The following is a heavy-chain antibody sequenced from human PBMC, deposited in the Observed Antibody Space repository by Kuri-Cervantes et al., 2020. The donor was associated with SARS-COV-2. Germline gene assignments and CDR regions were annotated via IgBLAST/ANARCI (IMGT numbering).Heavy chain of an antibody. Sequence: SETLSLTCTVSGGSISSGSYYWSWIRQPAGKGLEWIGRIYTSGSTNYNPSLKSRVTISVDTSKNQFSLKLSSVTAADTAMYYCARFFDYWGQGTLVTVSS. CDR1: GGSISSGSYY. J-gene: IGHJ4*02. V-gene: IGHV4-61*02. CDR3: ARFFDY. CDR2: IYTSGST.